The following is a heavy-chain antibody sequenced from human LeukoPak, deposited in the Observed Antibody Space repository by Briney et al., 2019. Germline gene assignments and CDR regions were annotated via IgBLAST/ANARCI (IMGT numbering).Heavy chain of an antibody. V-gene: IGHV3-11*04. D-gene: IGHD2-8*01. CDR2: ISSRGSTI. Sequence: GGSLRLSCAASGFTFSDYYMSWIRQAPGKGLEWVSYISSRGSTIYYADSVKGRFTISRDNAKNTLYLQMNSLRAEDTAVYYCATGGDIVLMVYEYFDYWGQGTLVTVSS. CDR3: ATGGDIVLMVYEYFDY. J-gene: IGHJ4*02. CDR1: GFTFSDYY.